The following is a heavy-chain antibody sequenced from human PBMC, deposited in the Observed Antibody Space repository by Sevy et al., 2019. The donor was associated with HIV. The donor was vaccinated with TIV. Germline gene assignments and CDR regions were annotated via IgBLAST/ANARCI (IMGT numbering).Heavy chain of an antibody. CDR3: ATTPSSSPGATDAFDI. CDR1: GFTFSSYE. CDR2: ISSSGSTI. V-gene: IGHV3-48*03. J-gene: IGHJ3*02. Sequence: GGSLRLSCAASGFTFSSYEMNWVRQAPGKGLEWVSYISSSGSTIYYADSVKGRFTISRDNAKNSLYLQMNSLRAEDTAVYYCATTPSSSPGATDAFDIWGQGTMVTVSS. D-gene: IGHD1-26*01.